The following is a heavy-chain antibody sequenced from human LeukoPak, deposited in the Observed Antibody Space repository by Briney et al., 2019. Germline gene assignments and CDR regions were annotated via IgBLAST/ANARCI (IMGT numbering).Heavy chain of an antibody. Sequence: GGSLRLSCAASGFTFSSYSMNWVRQAPGKGLEWVSGISASGGDTFYADFVKGRFTISRDNSKNTLSLQMNSLRVEDTAIYYCAKDVRRCNGACTWGQGTLVTVSS. D-gene: IGHD2-8*01. CDR1: GFTFSSYS. V-gene: IGHV3-23*01. CDR3: AKDVRRCNGACT. CDR2: ISASGGDT. J-gene: IGHJ5*02.